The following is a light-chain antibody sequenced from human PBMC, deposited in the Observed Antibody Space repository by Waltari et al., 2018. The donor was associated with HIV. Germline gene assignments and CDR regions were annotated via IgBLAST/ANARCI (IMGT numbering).Light chain of an antibody. Sequence: QSALTQPASVSGSPGQSITISCTGTSRDVGGYNSVSWYQQHPGKAPTLMIYEVSTRPSGVSNRFSGSKSDNTASLTISGLQAEDEADYYCSSYTSSSTLVFGGGTKLTVL. V-gene: IGLV2-14*01. CDR3: SSYTSSSTLV. CDR2: EVS. J-gene: IGLJ2*01. CDR1: SRDVGGYNS.